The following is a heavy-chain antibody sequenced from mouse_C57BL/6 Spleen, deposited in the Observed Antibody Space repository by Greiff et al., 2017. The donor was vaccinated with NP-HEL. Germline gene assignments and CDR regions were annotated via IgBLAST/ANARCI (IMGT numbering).Heavy chain of an antibody. J-gene: IGHJ2*01. CDR3: ARVSMVTYFDY. CDR1: GFTFSSYA. Sequence: EVKLMESGGGLVKPGGSLKLSCAASGFTFSSYAMSWVRQTPEKRLEWVATISDGGSYTYYPDNVKGRFTISRDNAKNNLYLQMGHLKSEDTAMYYCARVSMVTYFDYWGQGTTLTVSS. V-gene: IGHV5-4*03. CDR2: ISDGGSYT. D-gene: IGHD2-2*01.